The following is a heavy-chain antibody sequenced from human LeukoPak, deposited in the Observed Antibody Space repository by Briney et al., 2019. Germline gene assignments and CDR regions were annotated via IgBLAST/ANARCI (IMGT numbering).Heavy chain of an antibody. D-gene: IGHD3-10*02. CDR2: ISGSGGST. J-gene: IGHJ6*04. V-gene: IGHV3-23*01. Sequence: GGSLTLSCAASGFTFSSYGMSWVRQPPGKGREWVSAISGSGGSTYYADSVKGRFTISRDKSKNTLYLQTNSLRAEDTAVYYCAELGITMIGGVWGKGTTVTISS. CDR1: GFTFSSYG. CDR3: AELGITMIGGV.